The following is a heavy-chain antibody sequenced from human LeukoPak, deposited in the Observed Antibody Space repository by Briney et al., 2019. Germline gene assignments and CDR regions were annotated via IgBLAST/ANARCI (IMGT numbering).Heavy chain of an antibody. V-gene: IGHV3-23*01. D-gene: IGHD6-6*01. J-gene: IGHJ4*02. CDR3: AKDREQLVFDY. CDR1: GFTFSSYA. CDR2: VSGSGGST. Sequence: GWSLRLSCAASGFTFSSYAMSWVRQAPGKGLEWVSVVSGSGGSTYYADSVKGRFTISRDNSKNTLYLQMNSLRAEDTAAYYCAKDREQLVFDYWGQGTLVTVSS.